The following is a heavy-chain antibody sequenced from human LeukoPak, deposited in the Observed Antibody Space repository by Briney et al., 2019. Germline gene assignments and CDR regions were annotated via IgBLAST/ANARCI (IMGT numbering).Heavy chain of an antibody. CDR1: AGTFTSYA. V-gene: IGHV1-18*01. CDR2: ISPYNGFT. CDR3: VNDMGDYSEY. D-gene: IGHD3-16*01. J-gene: IGHJ4*02. Sequence: ASVKLSFTASAGTFTSYAISWVRQAPGQGLEWVGWISPYNGFTNTAQKLQGRVTMTTDTSTTTAYMELTSLRFDDTALYYCVNDMGDYSEYWGQGTLVTVSS.